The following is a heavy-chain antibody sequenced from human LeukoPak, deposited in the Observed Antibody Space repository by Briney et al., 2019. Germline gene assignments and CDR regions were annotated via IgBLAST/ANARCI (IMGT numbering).Heavy chain of an antibody. D-gene: IGHD5-12*01. J-gene: IGHJ4*02. V-gene: IGHV3-49*04. CDR2: IRSKAYGGTP. Sequence: GGSLRLSCTGSGFTFGDYAMSWVRQAPGKGLEWVGFIRSKAYGGTPEYAASVKGRFTISRDDSKSIAYLQMNSLKTEDTAVYYCTRVIVATKDYWGQGTLVTVSS. CDR3: TRVIVATKDY. CDR1: GFTFGDYA.